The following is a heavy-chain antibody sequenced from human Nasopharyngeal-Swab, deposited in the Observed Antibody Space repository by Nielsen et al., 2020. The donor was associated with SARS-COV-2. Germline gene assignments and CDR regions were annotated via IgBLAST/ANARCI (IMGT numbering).Heavy chain of an antibody. V-gene: IGHV4-59*11. Sequence: SKTLSLTCTVSGVSITSQYWSWIRQPPGKGREWIGYISHKSGTSYNPSLKSRVTLFMDTSTNQFSLRLRSVNDADTAVYYCAKEGATGWFDPWGQGTLVTVSS. CDR2: ISHKSGT. J-gene: IGHJ5*02. CDR1: GVSITSQY. CDR3: AKEGATGWFDP.